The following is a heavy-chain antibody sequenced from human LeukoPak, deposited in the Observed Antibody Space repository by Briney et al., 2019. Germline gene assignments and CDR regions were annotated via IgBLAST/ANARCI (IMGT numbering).Heavy chain of an antibody. CDR3: ARRPIAAGNNWFDT. V-gene: IGHV4-39*01. D-gene: IGHD6-13*01. CDR2: IYYTGTT. J-gene: IGHJ5*02. CDR1: GGSISSAAYY. Sequence: SETLSLTCTVSGGSISSAAYYWGWVRQPPGKGLDWIGSIYYTGTTYYSPSLQTRATLSFDTSKNQFSLKLTSVTAADTAVYFCARRPIAAGNNWFDTWGQGTLGTVSS.